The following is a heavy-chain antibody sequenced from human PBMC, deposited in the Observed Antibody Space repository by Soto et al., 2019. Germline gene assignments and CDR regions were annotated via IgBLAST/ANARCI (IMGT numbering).Heavy chain of an antibody. CDR2: ISGSGGST. CDR1: GFTFSSYA. Sequence: EVQLLESGGGLVQPGGSLRLSCAASGFTFSSYAMSWVRQAPGKGLEWVSAISGSGGSTYYADSVKGRFTISRDKSKNTLYLQMNSLRAEDTAVYYCAKGTREDLAFDYWGQGTLVTVSS. D-gene: IGHD1-26*01. J-gene: IGHJ4*02. V-gene: IGHV3-23*01. CDR3: AKGTREDLAFDY.